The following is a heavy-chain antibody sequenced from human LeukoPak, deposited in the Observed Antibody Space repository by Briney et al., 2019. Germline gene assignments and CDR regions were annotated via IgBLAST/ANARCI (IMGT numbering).Heavy chain of an antibody. J-gene: IGHJ3*02. Sequence: GGSPKPPFAAFGFPFNRYGMHWGRQAPGQGPEGVAVIAFVGKLGYFSDSVKGAFTLSRDNAKNSLYLPMSSLRVADPAFYYCAKDSYGGSGSYYLYSFDMWGQGTMVTVYS. CDR3: AKDSYGGSGSYYLYSFDM. V-gene: IGHV3-30*18. D-gene: IGHD3-10*01. CDR2: IAFVGKLG. CDR1: GFPFNRYG.